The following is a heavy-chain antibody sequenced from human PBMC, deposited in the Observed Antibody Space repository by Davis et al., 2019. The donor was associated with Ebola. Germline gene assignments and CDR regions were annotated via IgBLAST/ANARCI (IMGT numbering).Heavy chain of an antibody. V-gene: IGHV1-18*01. CDR1: GYTFTTHG. CDR2: ISPYNGNR. J-gene: IGHJ5*02. CDR3: ARQYYFDGSGYSGSWFDP. D-gene: IGHD3-22*01. Sequence: ASVKVSCKASGYTFTTHGISWVRQAPGQGLEWMGWISPYNGNRNHAQKFQGRVTMTTDTSTSTAYMPMRSLRSDDTAVYYCARQYYFDGSGYSGSWFDPWGQGTLVTVSS.